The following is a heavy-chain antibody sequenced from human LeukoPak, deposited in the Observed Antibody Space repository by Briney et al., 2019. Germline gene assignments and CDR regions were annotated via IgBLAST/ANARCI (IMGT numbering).Heavy chain of an antibody. CDR2: ISAYNGNT. D-gene: IGHD3-22*01. CDR1: GYTFTSYG. CDR3: ARVRTTHYYDSSGYSDYFDY. J-gene: IGHJ4*02. Sequence: ASVKVSCKASGYTFTSYGISWVRQAPGQGLEWMGWISAYNGNTNYAQKLQGRVTMTTETSTSTAYMELRSLRSDDTAVYYCARVRTTHYYDSSGYSDYFDYWGQGTLVTVSS. V-gene: IGHV1-18*01.